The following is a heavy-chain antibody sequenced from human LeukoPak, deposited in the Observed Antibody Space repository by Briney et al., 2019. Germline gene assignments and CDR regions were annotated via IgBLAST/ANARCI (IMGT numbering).Heavy chain of an antibody. CDR1: GGSISSSSYY. V-gene: IGHV4-61*02. J-gene: IGHJ4*02. Sequence: SETLSLTCTVSGGSISSSSYYWSWLRQPAGKGLEWIGRIYTSGSTNYNPSLKSRVTMSVDTSKNQFSLKLSSVTAADTAVYYCASGYSSSWYDSFVFEVWGQGTLVTVSS. D-gene: IGHD6-13*01. CDR2: IYTSGST. CDR3: ASGYSSSWYDSFVFEV.